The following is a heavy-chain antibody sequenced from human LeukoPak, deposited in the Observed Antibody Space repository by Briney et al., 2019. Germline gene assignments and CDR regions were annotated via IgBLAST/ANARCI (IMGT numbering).Heavy chain of an antibody. D-gene: IGHD5-12*01. J-gene: IGHJ4*02. Sequence: GESLKISCKGSGYRFTSYWIGWVRQMPGKGLEWIAIIYPGDSDTRYGPSFQGQVTISADKSINTAFLQWSNLKASDTAMYYCARGFIVTTIPTITNYFDYWGQGTLVTVSS. CDR1: GYRFTSYW. CDR3: ARGFIVTTIPTITNYFDY. V-gene: IGHV5-51*01. CDR2: IYPGDSDT.